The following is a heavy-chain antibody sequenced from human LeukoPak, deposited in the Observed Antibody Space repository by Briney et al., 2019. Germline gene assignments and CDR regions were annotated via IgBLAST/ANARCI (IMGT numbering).Heavy chain of an antibody. CDR2: INPNSGGT. Sequence: ASVKVSCKASGYTFTGYYMHWVRQAPGQGLEWMGWINPNSGGTNYAQKFQGRVTVTRDTSISTAYMELSRLRSDDTAVYYCARGEQRLYSSSWYVGWFDPWGQGTLVTVSS. D-gene: IGHD6-13*01. V-gene: IGHV1-2*02. J-gene: IGHJ5*02. CDR3: ARGEQRLYSSSWYVGWFDP. CDR1: GYTFTGYY.